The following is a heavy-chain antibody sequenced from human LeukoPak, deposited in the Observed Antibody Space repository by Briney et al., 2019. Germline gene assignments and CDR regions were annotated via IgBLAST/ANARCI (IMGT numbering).Heavy chain of an antibody. Sequence: ASVKVSCKASGYTFTGYYMHWVRQAPGQGLEWMGWINPNSGGTNYAQKFQGRVTMTRDTSISTAYMELRSLRSDDTAVYYCARRLKQWLILGPSYYYYMDVWGKGTTVTVSS. D-gene: IGHD6-19*01. J-gene: IGHJ6*03. V-gene: IGHV1-2*02. CDR1: GYTFTGYY. CDR3: ARRLKQWLILGPSYYYYMDV. CDR2: INPNSGGT.